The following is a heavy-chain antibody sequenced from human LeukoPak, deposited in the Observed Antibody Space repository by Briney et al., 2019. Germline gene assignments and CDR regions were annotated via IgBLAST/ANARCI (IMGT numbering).Heavy chain of an antibody. CDR3: ARVPYCSGGSCYRYFQH. V-gene: IGHV1-18*01. J-gene: IGHJ1*01. CDR2: ISAYNGNT. Sequence: GASVKVSCKASGYTFTSYGISWVRQAPGQGLEWMGWISAYNGNTNYAQKLQGRVTMTTDTSTSTAYMELRSLRSDDTAVYYCARVPYCSGGSCYRYFQHWGQGTLVTVSS. D-gene: IGHD2-15*01. CDR1: GYTFTSYG.